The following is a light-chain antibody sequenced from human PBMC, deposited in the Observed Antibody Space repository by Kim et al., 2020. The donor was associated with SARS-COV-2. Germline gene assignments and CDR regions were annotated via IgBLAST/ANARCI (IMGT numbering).Light chain of an antibody. V-gene: IGLV1-44*01. Sequence: QSVLTQPPSASGTPGQRVTVSCSGSTSNIGRNTVNWYQQLPGAAPTLLISKNTQRPSGVPDRFSGSKSGTSASLAISGLQSEDEGDYYCAVWDGSLQDVLFGGGTKVTVL. CDR3: AVWDGSLQDVL. CDR2: KNT. CDR1: TSNIGRNT. J-gene: IGLJ2*01.